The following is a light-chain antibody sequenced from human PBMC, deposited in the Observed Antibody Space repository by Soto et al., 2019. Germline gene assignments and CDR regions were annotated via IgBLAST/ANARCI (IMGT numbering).Light chain of an antibody. CDR1: QGIRND. CDR3: QQSFNTPDT. Sequence: IQVTQSPSSLSASVGDRVTITCRASQGIRNDLGWYQQKPGRAPKLLIYAASRLQSGAPSRFSGSGYGTDFHLTISSLQPEDFATYYCQQSFNTPDTFGPGTKVDIK. CDR2: AAS. J-gene: IGKJ2*01. V-gene: IGKV1-39*01.